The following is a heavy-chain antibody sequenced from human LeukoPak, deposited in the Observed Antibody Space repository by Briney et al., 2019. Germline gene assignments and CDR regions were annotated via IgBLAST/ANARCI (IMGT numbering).Heavy chain of an antibody. CDR2: ISSSSSYI. CDR1: GFTFSSYS. Sequence: PGGSLRLSCAASGFTFSSYSMNWVRQAPGKGLEWVSSISSSSSYIYYADSVKGRFTISRDNAKNSLYLQMNSLRAEDTAVYYCARDRDSSSWRLGYWGQGTLVTVSS. J-gene: IGHJ4*02. CDR3: ARDRDSSSWRLGY. D-gene: IGHD6-13*01. V-gene: IGHV3-21*01.